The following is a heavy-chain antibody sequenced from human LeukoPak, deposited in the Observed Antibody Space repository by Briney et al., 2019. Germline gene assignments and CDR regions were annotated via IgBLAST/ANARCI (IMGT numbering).Heavy chain of an antibody. V-gene: IGHV4-4*02. CDR2: INHSGST. CDR3: AGQSPRGYSGYDFRYTRYSYGSYYFDY. J-gene: IGHJ4*02. D-gene: IGHD5-12*01. CDR1: GGSISSSNW. Sequence: PSGTLSLTCAVSGGSISSSNWWSWVRQPPGKGLEWIGEINHSGSTNYNPSLKSRVTISVDTSKNQFSLKLSSVTAADTAVYYCAGQSPRGYSGYDFRYTRYSYGSYYFDYWGQGTLVTVSS.